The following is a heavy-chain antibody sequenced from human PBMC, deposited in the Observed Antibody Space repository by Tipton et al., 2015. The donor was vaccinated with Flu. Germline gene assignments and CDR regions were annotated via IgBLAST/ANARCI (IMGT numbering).Heavy chain of an antibody. V-gene: IGHV3-23*01. Sequence: SLRLSCAASGFTFSSYAMSWVRQAPGKGLEWVSAISGSGGSTYYADSVKGRSTISRDNSKNTLYLQMNSLRAEDTAVYYCAKDKRTFGSKSNDYWGQGTLVTVSS. D-gene: IGHD2-15*01. CDR3: AKDKRTFGSKSNDY. CDR1: GFTFSSYA. CDR2: ISGSGGST. J-gene: IGHJ4*02.